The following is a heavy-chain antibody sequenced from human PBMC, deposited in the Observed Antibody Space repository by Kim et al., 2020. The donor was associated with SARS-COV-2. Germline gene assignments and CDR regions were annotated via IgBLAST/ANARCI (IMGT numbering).Heavy chain of an antibody. CDR3: TRVLYYYDSRQDY. J-gene: IGHJ4*02. V-gene: IGHV3-49*03. Sequence: GGSLRLSCTASGFTFGDYAMSWFRQAPGKGLECVGFIRSKAYGGTTEYAASVKGRFTISRDDSKSIAYLQMNSLKTEDTAVYYCTRVLYYYDSRQDYWGQGTLVTVSS. CDR1: GFTFGDYA. D-gene: IGHD3-22*01. CDR2: IRSKAYGGTT.